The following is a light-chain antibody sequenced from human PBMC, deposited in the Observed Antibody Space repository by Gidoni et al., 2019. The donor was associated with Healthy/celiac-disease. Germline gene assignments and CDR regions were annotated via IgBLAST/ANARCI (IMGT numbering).Light chain of an antibody. J-gene: IGKJ4*01. CDR2: GAS. Sequence: EIVMTQSPATLSVSPGERATLSCRASQSVSSNLACYQQKPGQAPRLLIYGASTRATGIPARFSGSGSGTEFTLTISSLQSEDFAVYYCQQSNNWPPLTFGGGTKVEIK. CDR3: QQSNNWPPLT. V-gene: IGKV3D-15*01. CDR1: QSVSSN.